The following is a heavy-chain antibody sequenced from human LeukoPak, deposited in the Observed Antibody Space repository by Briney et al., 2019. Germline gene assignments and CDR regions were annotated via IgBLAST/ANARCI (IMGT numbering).Heavy chain of an antibody. D-gene: IGHD3-16*01. CDR1: GFSFSGYW. CDR2: IKQDGSVK. J-gene: IGHJ4*02. Sequence: GGSLRLSCAASGFSFSGYWMSWVRQTPGKGLEWVANIKQDGSVKNSVDSMKGRFTISRDNSKNTLSLQMNSLRAEDTAVYYCARQNDYILDYWGQGTLVTVSS. V-gene: IGHV3-7*03. CDR3: ARQNDYILDY.